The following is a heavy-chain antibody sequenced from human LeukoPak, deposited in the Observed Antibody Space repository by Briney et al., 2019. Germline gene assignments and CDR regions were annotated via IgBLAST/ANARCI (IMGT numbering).Heavy chain of an antibody. Sequence: GGSLRLSCAASGVTVSSRYMTWVRQAPGKGLEWVSVIYRDGGTSYADSVKGRFTISRDTSKNTVYLQMNSLRAEDTAMYYCARAETTAGSYWGQGTLVTVSS. CDR2: IYRDGGT. J-gene: IGHJ4*02. CDR3: ARAETTAGSY. V-gene: IGHV3-53*01. D-gene: IGHD6-25*01. CDR1: GVTVSSRY.